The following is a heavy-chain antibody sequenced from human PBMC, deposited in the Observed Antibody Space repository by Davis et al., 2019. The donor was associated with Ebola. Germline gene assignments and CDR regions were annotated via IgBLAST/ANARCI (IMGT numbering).Heavy chain of an antibody. J-gene: IGHJ1*01. Sequence: MPGGSLRLSCAASGFTFSSYSMNWVRQAPGKGLEWIGYIYYSGSTNYNPSLKSRVTISVDTSKNQFSLKLSSVTAADTAVYYCASTRDGYNEYFQHWGQGTLVTVSS. V-gene: IGHV4-59*12. D-gene: IGHD5-24*01. CDR1: GFTFSSYS. CDR3: ASTRDGYNEYFQH. CDR2: IYYSGST.